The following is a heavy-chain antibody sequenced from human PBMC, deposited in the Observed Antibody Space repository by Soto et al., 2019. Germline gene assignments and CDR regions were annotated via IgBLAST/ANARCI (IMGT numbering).Heavy chain of an antibody. CDR1: GFTFSSYA. V-gene: IGHV3-23*01. Sequence: GGSLRLSCAASGFTFSSYAMSWVRQAPGKGLEWVSAISGSGGSTYYADSVKGRFTISRDNSKNTLYLQMNSLRAEDTAVYYCARGDIVATISYYYYYMDVWGKGTTVTVSS. CDR2: ISGSGGST. J-gene: IGHJ6*03. CDR3: ARGDIVATISYYYYYMDV. D-gene: IGHD5-12*01.